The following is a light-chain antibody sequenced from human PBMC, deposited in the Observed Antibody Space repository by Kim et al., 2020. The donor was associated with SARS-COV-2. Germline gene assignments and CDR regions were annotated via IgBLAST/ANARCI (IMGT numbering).Light chain of an antibody. J-gene: IGLJ3*02. CDR3: SSYASSYILL. CDR1: NSDVGGYNY. Sequence: QSALSQPASVSGSPGQSITIPCTGTNSDVGGYNYVSWYQQHPGKAPKILIYDVSHRPSGVSNRFSGSESGSTASLTISGLQAEDEADYFCSSYASSYILLFGGGTKLTVL. V-gene: IGLV2-14*03. CDR2: DVS.